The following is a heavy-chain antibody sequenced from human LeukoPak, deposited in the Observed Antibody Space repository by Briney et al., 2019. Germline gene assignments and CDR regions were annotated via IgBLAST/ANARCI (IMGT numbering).Heavy chain of an antibody. CDR3: ARDNHDYYYYTIDV. CDR2: VSQSGST. J-gene: IGHJ6*03. CDR1: DSSVTTTYF. V-gene: IGHV4-38-2*02. Sequence: ASETLSLTCTVSDSSVTTTYFWGWIRQPPGKGLEWIGSVSQSGSTYYNPSLMSRVNISVDTPKNQFSLKLTSVTAADTAVYYCARDNHDYYYYTIDVWGKGTTVTVSS.